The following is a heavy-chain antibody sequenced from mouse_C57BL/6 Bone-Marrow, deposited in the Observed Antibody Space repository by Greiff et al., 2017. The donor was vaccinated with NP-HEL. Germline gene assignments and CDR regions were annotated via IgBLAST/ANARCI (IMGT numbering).Heavy chain of an antibody. CDR1: GYAFSSSW. CDR2: FYPGDGDT. V-gene: IGHV1-82*01. Sequence: VQLQQSGPELVKPGASVKISCKASGYAFSSSWMNWVKQRPGKGLEWMGRFYPGDGDTNYDGKFKGKATLTADKSYSTAYLQLSSLTSEDSAVYLCARYSYGSSWNWYFDVWGTGTTVTVSS. CDR3: ARYSYGSSWNWYFDV. J-gene: IGHJ1*03. D-gene: IGHD1-1*01.